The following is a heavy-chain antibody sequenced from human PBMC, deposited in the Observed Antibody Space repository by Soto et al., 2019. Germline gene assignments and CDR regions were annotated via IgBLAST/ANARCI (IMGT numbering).Heavy chain of an antibody. CDR1: GFTFSSYA. J-gene: IGHJ6*02. V-gene: IGHV3-23*01. CDR3: AKAGPSGNCPYYYYGMDV. D-gene: IGHD2-15*01. Sequence: EVQLLESGGGLVQPGGSLRLSCAASGFTFSSYAMSWVRQAPGKGLEWVSAISGSGGSTYYADSVKGRFTISRDNSKNTLYLKMNSLSAEDTAVYYCAKAGPSGNCPYYYYGMDVWGQGTTVTVSS. CDR2: ISGSGGST.